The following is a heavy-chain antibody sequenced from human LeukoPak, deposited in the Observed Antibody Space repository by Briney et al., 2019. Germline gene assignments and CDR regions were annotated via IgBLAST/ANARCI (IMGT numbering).Heavy chain of an antibody. J-gene: IGHJ4*02. CDR1: GFTFSSYW. V-gene: IGHV3-7*01. Sequence: PGGSLRLSCAASGFTFSSYWMNWVRQAPRKGLEWVANINGDGRDKYYVGSVRGRFTISRDNADNALYLQMNSLRGDDTALYYCARGVDSAIDWWGQGTLVTVSS. D-gene: IGHD3-9*01. CDR2: INGDGRDK. CDR3: ARGVDSAIDW.